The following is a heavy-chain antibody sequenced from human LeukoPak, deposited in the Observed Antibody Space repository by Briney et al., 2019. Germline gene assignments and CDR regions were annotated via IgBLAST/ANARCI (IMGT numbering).Heavy chain of an antibody. Sequence: PSGTLSLTCAVSGSSISSSNWWSWVRQPPGKGLEWIGEIYHSGSTNYNPSLKSRVTISVDKSKNQFSLKLSSVTAADTAVYYCARWSYRRFYDILTGPDAFDIWGQGTMVTVSS. V-gene: IGHV4-4*02. J-gene: IGHJ3*02. CDR3: ARWSYRRFYDILTGPDAFDI. CDR1: GSSISSSNW. CDR2: IYHSGST. D-gene: IGHD3-9*01.